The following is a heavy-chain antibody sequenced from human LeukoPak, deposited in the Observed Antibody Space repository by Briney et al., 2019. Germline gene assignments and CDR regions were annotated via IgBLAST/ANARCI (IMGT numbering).Heavy chain of an antibody. J-gene: IGHJ4*02. V-gene: IGHV3-23*01. D-gene: IGHD5-24*01. CDR2: TIGSGDSK. CDR1: GFTFRSYG. CDR3: ASLYNDYGDY. Sequence: GGSLRLSCAASGFTFRSYGMSWVRQAPGKGLEWVSGTIGSGDSKFYADPVKGRFTISRDNSRNTLYLHMNSLRVDDTAVYYCASLYNDYGDYWGQGALVTVSS.